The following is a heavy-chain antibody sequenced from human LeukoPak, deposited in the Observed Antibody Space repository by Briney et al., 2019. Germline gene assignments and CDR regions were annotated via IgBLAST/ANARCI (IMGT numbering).Heavy chain of an antibody. CDR2: IYPNSGAT. Sequence: ASVTVSCKASGYTFTDYYMHWVRQAPGQGLEWMGWIYPNSGATKYAQKFQGRVTMTRDTSISTAYMELSRLSSDDTAVYYCARDDAVLPAAYFDYWGPGTRVTVSS. CDR3: ARDDAVLPAAYFDY. CDR1: GYTFTDYY. D-gene: IGHD6-25*01. V-gene: IGHV1-2*02. J-gene: IGHJ4*02.